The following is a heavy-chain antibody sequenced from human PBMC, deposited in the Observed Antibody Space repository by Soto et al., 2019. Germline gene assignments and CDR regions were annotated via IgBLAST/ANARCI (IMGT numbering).Heavy chain of an antibody. D-gene: IGHD5-12*01. V-gene: IGHV5-51*01. Sequence: PGESLKISCKGSGYSFVSYWIAWVRQRPGKGLEWMGIIYPGDSDSTYSPSFQGPVTLPVDKSINTVFLQWSSLEASDTAMYYCARTDGYEIEYWGQGTQVTVSS. CDR1: GYSFVSYW. CDR3: ARTDGYEIEY. J-gene: IGHJ4*02. CDR2: IYPGDSDS.